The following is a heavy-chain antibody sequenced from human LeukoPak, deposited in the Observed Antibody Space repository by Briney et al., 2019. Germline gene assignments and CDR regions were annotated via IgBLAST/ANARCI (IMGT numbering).Heavy chain of an antibody. D-gene: IGHD2-2*01. CDR1: GFTLNNAW. Sequence: GGSLRLSCAASGFTLNNAWMSWVRQAPGEGLEWVGRIKSKTDGGTTDYGAPVKGRFTISRDDSKNTLYLQMNSLKTEDTAVYYCNIGPKVVPAARNFQHWGQGTLVTVSS. CDR2: IKSKTDGGTT. CDR3: NIGPKVVPAARNFQH. V-gene: IGHV3-15*01. J-gene: IGHJ1*01.